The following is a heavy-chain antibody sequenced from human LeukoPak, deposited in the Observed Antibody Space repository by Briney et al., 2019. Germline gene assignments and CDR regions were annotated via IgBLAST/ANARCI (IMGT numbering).Heavy chain of an antibody. J-gene: IGHJ4*02. CDR2: SSGRGGST. Sequence: GGALRLSCAAPGFTFSSYAMTWIRQAPGKGLEWVSISSGRGGSTYYADSVKGRFAISRDNSKNTLYLQMNRLRAEDTAVYYCAREQFYGTVVVPSDIPPRIGYWGQGTLVTVSS. V-gene: IGHV3-23*01. CDR1: GFTFSSYA. D-gene: IGHD2-2*01. CDR3: AREQFYGTVVVPSDIPPRIGY.